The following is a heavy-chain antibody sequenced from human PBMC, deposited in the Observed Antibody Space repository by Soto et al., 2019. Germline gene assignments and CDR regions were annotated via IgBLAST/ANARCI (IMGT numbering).Heavy chain of an antibody. V-gene: IGHV4-34*01. J-gene: IGHJ4*02. Sequence: QVQLQQWGAGLLKPWETLSLTCAVYGGSFSGYYWTWIRQPPGTGMEGIGEINHSGSTNYNPSLKRRAPISVHTPKHQSYLTLTSVTAAETAVYYCASDKITAPFDYWGQGTLVTVSS. CDR1: GGSFSGYY. CDR3: ASDKITAPFDY. CDR2: INHSGST. D-gene: IGHD3-10*01.